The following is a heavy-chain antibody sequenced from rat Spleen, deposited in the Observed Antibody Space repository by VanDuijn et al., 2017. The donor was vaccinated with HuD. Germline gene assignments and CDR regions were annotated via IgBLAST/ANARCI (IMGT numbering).Heavy chain of an antibody. D-gene: IGHD1-7*01. V-gene: IGHV5-62*01. Sequence: VQLVESGGGLVQPGKSLKLSCSASGFTFSSYGMHWIRQAPGKGLDWVAYISSSSGTVYADAVKGRFTISRDNAKNTLYLQLNSLKSEDTAIYYCARSSDYGSGVMDAWGQGSSVTVSS. CDR3: ARSSDYGSGVMDA. CDR2: ISSSSGT. CDR1: GFTFSSYG. J-gene: IGHJ4*01.